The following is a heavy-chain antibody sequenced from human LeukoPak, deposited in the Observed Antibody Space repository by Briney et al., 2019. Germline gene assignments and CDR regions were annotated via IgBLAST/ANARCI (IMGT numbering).Heavy chain of an antibody. Sequence: SETLSLTCTVSGDSISRSTYYWAWNRQPPGKGLEWIGSVYYGRSPYFNPSLESRATISVDTSKNHFSLKMSSVTAADTAVYYCARSSGTGTFSYWGQGTLVTVSS. J-gene: IGHJ4*02. CDR3: ARSSGTGTFSY. D-gene: IGHD6-25*01. CDR2: VYYGRSP. CDR1: GDSISRSTYY. V-gene: IGHV4-39*02.